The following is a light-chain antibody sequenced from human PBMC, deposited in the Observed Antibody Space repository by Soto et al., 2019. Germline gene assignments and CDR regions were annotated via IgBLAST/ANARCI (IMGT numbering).Light chain of an antibody. CDR2: DAS. CDR3: QQRNKWRT. J-gene: IGKJ1*01. CDR1: QSVSSY. V-gene: IGKV3-11*01. Sequence: EIVFTQSPATLSLSPGERATLSCRASQSVSSYLAWYQQKPGQAPRLLIYDASKRATGIPARLSGSGFGTDYTLTISSLEPDDFAVYYCQQRNKWRTFGQGTKVDIK.